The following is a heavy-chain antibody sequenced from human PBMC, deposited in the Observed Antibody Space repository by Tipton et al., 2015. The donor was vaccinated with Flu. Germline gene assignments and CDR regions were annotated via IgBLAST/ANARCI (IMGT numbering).Heavy chain of an antibody. D-gene: IGHD1-26*01. CDR1: GYSFTNYW. V-gene: IGHV5-51*01. Sequence: VQLVQSGAEVMKPGESLKISCKASGYSFTNYWIGWVRQMPGGGLDWMGIIYPADSDTRYSPSFQGQVTISADKSINTAYLQWSSLKASDTAMYYCVRHPYCTDALCPPGYWYFDLWGRGTPLTVSS. J-gene: IGHJ2*01. CDR2: IYPADSDT. CDR3: VRHPYCTDALCPPGYWYFDL.